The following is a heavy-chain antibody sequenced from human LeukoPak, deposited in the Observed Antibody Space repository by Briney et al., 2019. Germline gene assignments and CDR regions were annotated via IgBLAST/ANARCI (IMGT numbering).Heavy chain of an antibody. CDR1: GGSISSYY. CDR3: ARTDIVVVPAASGAFDI. D-gene: IGHD2-2*01. V-gene: IGHV4-59*08. J-gene: IGHJ3*02. Sequence: SETLSLTCTVSGGSISSYYWSWIRQPPGKGLEWIGYIYYSGSTNYNPSLKSRVTISVDTSKNQFSLKLSSVTAADTAVYYCARTDIVVVPAASGAFDIWGQGTMVTVSS. CDR2: IYYSGST.